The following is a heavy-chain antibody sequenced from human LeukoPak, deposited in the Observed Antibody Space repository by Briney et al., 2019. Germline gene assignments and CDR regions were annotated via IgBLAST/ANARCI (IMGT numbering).Heavy chain of an antibody. CDR3: ARGSSDIYSYGEIDY. CDR1: GYTFTSYD. Sequence: ASVKVSCKASGYTFTSYDINWVRQATGQGLEWMGWMNPNRGNTGYAQKFQGRVTITRNTSIRTAYMELGSLRSADTAVYYCARGSSDIYSYGEIDYWGQGTLVTVSS. CDR2: MNPNRGNT. V-gene: IGHV1-8*01. J-gene: IGHJ4*02. D-gene: IGHD5-18*01.